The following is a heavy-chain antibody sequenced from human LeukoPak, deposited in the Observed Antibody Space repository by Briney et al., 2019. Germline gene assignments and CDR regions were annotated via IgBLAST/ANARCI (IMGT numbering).Heavy chain of an antibody. CDR2: IYWDNDK. CDR3: AHLSKYCTSGVCYYFDY. Sequence: SGPTLVNPTQTLTLTCTFSGFSLSTSGVGVGWIRQPPGKALEWLALIYWDNDKRYSPSLKSRVTITKDTSKNQVVLRMTNMDPVDTATYYCAHLSKYCTSGVCYYFDYWGQGTLVTASS. J-gene: IGHJ4*02. V-gene: IGHV2-5*02. CDR1: GFSLSTSGVG. D-gene: IGHD2-8*01.